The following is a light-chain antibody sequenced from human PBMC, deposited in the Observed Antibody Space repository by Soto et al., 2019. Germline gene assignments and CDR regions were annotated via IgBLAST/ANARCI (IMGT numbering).Light chain of an antibody. CDR3: QQSYNAPIT. CDR2: VAS. V-gene: IGKV1-39*01. J-gene: IGKJ5*01. Sequence: DIQMTQSPSSLSASVGDRVTITCRASQNIINYLNWYQQKPGKAPQLLIYVASRLESGVPSRFSGSGSGTDFTLTISSLQPEDFATYYGQQSYNAPITFGQGTRLDI. CDR1: QNIINY.